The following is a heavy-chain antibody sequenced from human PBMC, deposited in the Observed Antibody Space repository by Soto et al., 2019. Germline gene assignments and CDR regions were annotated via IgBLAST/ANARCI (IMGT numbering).Heavy chain of an antibody. V-gene: IGHV1-8*01. D-gene: IGHD3-16*01. CDR3: ARMATFGSLNWFDP. Sequence: ASVKVSCKASGYSFTNNDVSWVRQATGQGLEWMGWMNPGSGDTGYAQKFQGRVAMTRDISIATAYMELSSLRSDDTAIYYCARMATFGSLNWFDPWGQGTLVTVSS. CDR1: GYSFTNND. CDR2: MNPGSGDT. J-gene: IGHJ5*02.